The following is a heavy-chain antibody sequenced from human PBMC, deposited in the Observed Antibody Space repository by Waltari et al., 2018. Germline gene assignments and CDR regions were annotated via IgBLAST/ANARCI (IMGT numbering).Heavy chain of an antibody. CDR1: GGSISSYY. Sequence: QVQLQESSPGLVKPSETLSLTCTVSGGSISSYYWSWIRQPPGKGLEWIGYIYYSGSTNYNPSLKSRVTISVDTSKNQFSLKLSSVTAADTAVYYCARASDSSGYLDYWGQGTLVTVSS. J-gene: IGHJ4*02. CDR2: IYYSGST. CDR3: ARASDSSGYLDY. D-gene: IGHD3-22*01. V-gene: IGHV4-59*01.